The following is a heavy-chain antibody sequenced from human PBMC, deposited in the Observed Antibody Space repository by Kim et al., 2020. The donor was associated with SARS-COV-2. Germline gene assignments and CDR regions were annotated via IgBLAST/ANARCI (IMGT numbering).Heavy chain of an antibody. CDR1: GITFSNAW. Sequence: GGSLRLSCAVSGITFSNAWLNWVRQSPGKGLECVWRVNSKAGGRTADLAAHVKGRFAISRDDSKNTLSLLMHSVDTDASAVYYSTTVSMRWGPVPLVTAS. CDR3: TTVSMR. J-gene: IGHJ1*01. V-gene: IGHV3-15*01. D-gene: IGHD2-2*01. CDR2: VNSKAGGRTA.